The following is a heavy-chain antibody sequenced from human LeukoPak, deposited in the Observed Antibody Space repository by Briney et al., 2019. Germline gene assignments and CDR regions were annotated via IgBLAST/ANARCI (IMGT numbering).Heavy chain of an antibody. J-gene: IGHJ4*02. CDR2: IYYSGST. CDR3: ARTDCSGGSCYSDY. V-gene: IGHV4-59*01. D-gene: IGHD2-15*01. CDR1: GGSISSYY. Sequence: SETLSLTCTVSGGSISSYYWSWIRQPPGKGLEWIGYIYYSGSTNYNPSLKSRVTISVDTSKNQFSLKLSSVTAADTAVYYCARTDCSGGSCYSDYWGQGTLVTVSS.